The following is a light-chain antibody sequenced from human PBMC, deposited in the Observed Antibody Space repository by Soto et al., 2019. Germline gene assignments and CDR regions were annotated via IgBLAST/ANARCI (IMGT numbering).Light chain of an antibody. J-gene: IGLJ2*01. CDR3: GVWDTSLNGGL. Sequence: QSVLTQPPSVSAAPGQDVTISCSGSTSNIGLNDVAWYQQLPGTAPTLLLYENIKRPSGIPDRFSGSKSGTSATLGITGLQTGDEADYYCGVWDTSLNGGLFGGGTKLTVL. V-gene: IGLV1-51*02. CDR2: ENI. CDR1: TSNIGLND.